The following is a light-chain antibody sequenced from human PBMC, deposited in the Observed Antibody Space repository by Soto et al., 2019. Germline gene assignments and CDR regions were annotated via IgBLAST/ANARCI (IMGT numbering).Light chain of an antibody. CDR1: QSVSSY. V-gene: IGKV3-20*01. CDR3: QQYGSSPWT. J-gene: IGKJ1*01. Sequence: EIVFTHPPATLSLSPGERATLSFRASQSVSSYLAWYQQKPGQAPRLLIYDASNRATGIPARFSGSGSGTDFTLTISRLEPEDFAVYYCQQYGSSPWTFGQGTKVDIK. CDR2: DAS.